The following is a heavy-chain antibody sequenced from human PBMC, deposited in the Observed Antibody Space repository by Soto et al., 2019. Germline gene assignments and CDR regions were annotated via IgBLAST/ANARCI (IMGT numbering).Heavy chain of an antibody. Sequence: QVQLVQSGAEVKKPGASVKVSCKASGYTFTNYAFSWVRQAPGQGLEWMGWISAYNGNTNYPQKLQGKVTMPTDTSKSTAYGKMRSLRSGETAVNFCASDLAAAGPFDCWGQGTRVTVPS. CDR2: ISAYNGNT. V-gene: IGHV1-18*01. D-gene: IGHD6-13*01. J-gene: IGHJ4*02. CDR1: GYTFTNYA. CDR3: ASDLAAAGPFDC.